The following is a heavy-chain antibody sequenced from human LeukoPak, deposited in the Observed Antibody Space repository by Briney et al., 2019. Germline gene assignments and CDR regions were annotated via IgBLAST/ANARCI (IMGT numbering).Heavy chain of an antibody. CDR1: GFTLSDYY. CDR3: AKGLPATLLDY. J-gene: IGHJ4*02. D-gene: IGHD2-2*01. Sequence: GGSLRLSCAASGFTLSDYYMSWIRQAPGKGLEWVSYISNSGSTIYYADSVKGRFTISRDNAKNSLYLQMNSLRAEDTAVYYCAKGLPATLLDYWGQGTLVTVSS. CDR2: ISNSGSTI. V-gene: IGHV3-11*01.